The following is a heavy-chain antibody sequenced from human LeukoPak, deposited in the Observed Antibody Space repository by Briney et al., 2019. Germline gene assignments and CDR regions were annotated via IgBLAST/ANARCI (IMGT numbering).Heavy chain of an antibody. CDR1: GFTFDDYA. Sequence: PGGSLRLSCAASGFTFDDYAMHWVRQAPGKGLEWVSGISWNSGSIGYADSVKGRFTISRDNAKNSLYLQMNSLRAEDTAVYYCAKDMNDYVWGSYRYYFDYWGQGTLVTVSS. J-gene: IGHJ4*02. D-gene: IGHD3-16*02. V-gene: IGHV3-9*01. CDR2: ISWNSGSI. CDR3: AKDMNDYVWGSYRYYFDY.